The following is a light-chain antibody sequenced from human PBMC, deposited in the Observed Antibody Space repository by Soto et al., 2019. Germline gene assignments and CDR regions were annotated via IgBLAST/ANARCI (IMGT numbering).Light chain of an antibody. CDR1: QSVSSIY. CDR3: QQYGSSPPYT. CDR2: GAS. J-gene: IGKJ2*01. V-gene: IGKV3-20*01. Sequence: EIGLTQSPGTLSLSPGERATLSCSASQSVSSIYLAWYQQKPGQAPRLLIYGASSRATGIPDRFSGSGSGTDFTLTISRLEPEDFAVYYCQQYGSSPPYTVGQGTKLELK.